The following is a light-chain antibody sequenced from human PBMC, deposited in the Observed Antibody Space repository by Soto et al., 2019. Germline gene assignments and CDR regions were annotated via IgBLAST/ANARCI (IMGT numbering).Light chain of an antibody. CDR2: GNN. J-gene: IGLJ2*01. CDR3: QSFDTRLNSVI. CDR1: SSNIGAGYD. Sequence: QSVVTQPPSVPGAPGQRVTISCSGSSSNIGAGYDVHWYQQFPGTAPKLLIYGNNNRPSGVPDRFSGSKSGTSASLAITGLQAEDEADYYCQSFDTRLNSVIFGGGTKLTVL. V-gene: IGLV1-40*01.